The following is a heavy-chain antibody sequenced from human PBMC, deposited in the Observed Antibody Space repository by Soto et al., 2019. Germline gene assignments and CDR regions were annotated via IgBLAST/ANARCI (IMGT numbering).Heavy chain of an antibody. Sequence: QVQLQESGPGLVKPSETLSLTCTVSGGSVSSGSYYWSWIRQPTGKGLEWIGYIYYSGSTNYNPSLKSRVTISVDTSKNQFSLKLSSVTAADTAVYYCARAGVVRFGFGYWGQGTLVTVSS. CDR2: IYYSGST. CDR1: GGSVSSGSYY. V-gene: IGHV4-61*01. CDR3: ARAGVVRFGFGY. D-gene: IGHD3-16*01. J-gene: IGHJ4*02.